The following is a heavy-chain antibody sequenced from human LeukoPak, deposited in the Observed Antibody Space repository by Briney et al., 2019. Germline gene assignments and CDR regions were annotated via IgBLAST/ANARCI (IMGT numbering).Heavy chain of an antibody. CDR1: GGSISSYY. V-gene: IGHV4-59*01. D-gene: IGHD6-13*01. Sequence: SETLSLTCTVSGGSISSYYWSWIRQPPGKGLEWIGYIYCSGSTNYNPSLKSRVTISVDTSKNQFSLKLSSVTAADTAVYYCARDRGAAGTDYWGQGTLVTVSS. CDR2: IYCSGST. J-gene: IGHJ4*02. CDR3: ARDRGAAGTDY.